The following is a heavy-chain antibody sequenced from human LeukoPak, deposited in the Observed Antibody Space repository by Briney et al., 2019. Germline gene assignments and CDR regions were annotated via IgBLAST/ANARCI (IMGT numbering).Heavy chain of an antibody. CDR1: GFTFSSYS. J-gene: IGHJ4*02. V-gene: IGHV3-21*01. CDR3: ARDLSGVTGYTYGRGIDY. Sequence: PGGSLRLSCAASGFTFSSYSMNWVRQAPGKGLEWVSSISSSRNYIYYADSVKGRFTISRDNTKNSLYLQMNSLRAEDTAGYYCARDLSGVTGYTYGRGIDYWGQGTLVTVSS. D-gene: IGHD5-18*01. CDR2: ISSSRNYI.